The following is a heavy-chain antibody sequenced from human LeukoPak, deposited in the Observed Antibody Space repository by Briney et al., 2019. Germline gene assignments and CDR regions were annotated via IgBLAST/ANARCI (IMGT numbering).Heavy chain of an antibody. Sequence: GGSLRLSCAASGFTVSNNYMSWVRQAPGKGLEWVSAISGSGGSTYYADSVKGRFTISRDNSKNTLYLQMNSLRAEDTAVYYCAKLSGYSYGNYFDYWGQGTLVTVSS. J-gene: IGHJ4*02. D-gene: IGHD5-18*01. CDR1: GFTVSNNY. V-gene: IGHV3-23*01. CDR3: AKLSGYSYGNYFDY. CDR2: ISGSGGST.